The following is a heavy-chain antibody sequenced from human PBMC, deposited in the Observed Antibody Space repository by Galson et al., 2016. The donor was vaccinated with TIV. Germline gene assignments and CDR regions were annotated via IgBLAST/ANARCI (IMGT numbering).Heavy chain of an antibody. D-gene: IGHD3-22*01. V-gene: IGHV5-51*03. CDR2: IYPGDSDT. CDR3: ARRADSSGYYYSFDY. CDR1: GYSFASYW. J-gene: IGHJ4*02. Sequence: QSGAEVKKPGESLKISCKGSGYSFASYWIGWVRQMPGKGLEWMGIIYPGDSDTRYSPSFQGQVTISADKSISTASLQWSSLKASDTAMYYCARRADSSGYYYSFDYWGQGTLVTVSS.